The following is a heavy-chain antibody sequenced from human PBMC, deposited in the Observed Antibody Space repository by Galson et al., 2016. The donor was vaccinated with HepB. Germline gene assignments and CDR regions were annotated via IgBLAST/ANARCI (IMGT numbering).Heavy chain of an antibody. CDR1: GVTLTNFS. Sequence: SVKVSCKASGVTLTNFSISWVRQAPGQGLEWMARIIPILGIRNFAKKFQGRMTITVDTSTAMAYMELSSLTSDDSAIYFCARDVCFDITLIRGPLTQARHFLDVWGEGTTVTVSS. CDR2: IIPILGIR. J-gene: IGHJ6*04. CDR3: ARDVCFDITLIRGPLTQARHFLDV. V-gene: IGHV1-69*04. D-gene: IGHD1-20*01.